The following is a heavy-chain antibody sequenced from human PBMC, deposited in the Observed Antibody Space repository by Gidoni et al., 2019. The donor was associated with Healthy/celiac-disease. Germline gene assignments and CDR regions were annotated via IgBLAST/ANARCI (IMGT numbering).Heavy chain of an antibody. D-gene: IGHD1-26*01. V-gene: IGHV3-30-3*01. J-gene: IGHJ4*02. CDR1: GFTFSSYA. CDR2: ISYDGSNK. CDR3: ARGKRPLAVGATMPFDY. Sequence: QVQLVESGGGVVQPGRSLRLSWAASGFTFSSYAMHWVRQAPGKGLEWVAVISYDGSNKYYADSVKGRFTISRDNSKNTLYLQMNSLRAEDTAVYYCARGKRPLAVGATMPFDYWGQGTLVTVSS.